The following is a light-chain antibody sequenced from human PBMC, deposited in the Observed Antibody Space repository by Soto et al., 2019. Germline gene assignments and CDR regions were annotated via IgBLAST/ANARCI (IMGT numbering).Light chain of an antibody. J-gene: IGLJ1*01. V-gene: IGLV1-40*01. CDR3: CSYEGTYTSFV. CDR2: AND. Sequence: QSVLTQPPSVSGAPGQRVTISCTGSSSNIGTNNVHWYQHLPGAAPKVLIYANDNRPSGVPDRFSVSKSGTSASLAITGLQAEDDADYFCCSYEGTYTSFVFGTGTKVTVL. CDR1: SSNIGTNN.